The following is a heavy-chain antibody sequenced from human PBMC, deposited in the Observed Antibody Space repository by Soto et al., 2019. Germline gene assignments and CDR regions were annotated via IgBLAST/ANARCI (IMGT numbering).Heavy chain of an antibody. V-gene: IGHV3-30*03. CDR1: GFTFSSYG. CDR3: ATGLAAAGNRAFDI. Sequence: WSLRLSCAASGFTFSSYGMHWVRQAPGKGLEWVAVISYDGSNKYYADSVKGRFTISRDNSKNTLYLQMNSLRAEDTAVYYCATGLAAAGNRAFDIWGQGTMATV. CDR2: ISYDGSNK. J-gene: IGHJ3*02. D-gene: IGHD6-13*01.